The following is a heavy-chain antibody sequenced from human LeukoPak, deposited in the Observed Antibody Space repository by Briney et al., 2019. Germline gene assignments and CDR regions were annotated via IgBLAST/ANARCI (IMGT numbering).Heavy chain of an antibody. CDR2: IYTSGRT. CDR1: GGSISSGSYY. CDR3: ARSSEGCVVDDC. Sequence: SQTLSLTCTVSGGSISSGSYYWSWIRQPAGKGLEWIGRIYTSGRTNYNPSLKSRVTISVDTSKNQFSLKLSSVTAADTAVYYCARSSEGCVVDDCWGQGTLVTVSS. D-gene: IGHD2-21*01. V-gene: IGHV4-61*02. J-gene: IGHJ4*02.